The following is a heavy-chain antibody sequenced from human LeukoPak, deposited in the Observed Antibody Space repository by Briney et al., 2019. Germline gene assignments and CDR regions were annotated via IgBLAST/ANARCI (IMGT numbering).Heavy chain of an antibody. CDR3: ARVRAIFGVAQDAFDI. D-gene: IGHD3-3*01. CDR2: IYYSGST. CDR1: GGSISSYY. V-gene: IGHV4-59*01. J-gene: IGHJ3*02. Sequence: LETLSLTCTVSGGSISSYYWSWIRQPPGKGLEWIGYIYYSGSTNYNPSLKSRVTISVDTSKNQFSLKLSSVTAADTAVYYCARVRAIFGVAQDAFDIWGQGTMVTVSS.